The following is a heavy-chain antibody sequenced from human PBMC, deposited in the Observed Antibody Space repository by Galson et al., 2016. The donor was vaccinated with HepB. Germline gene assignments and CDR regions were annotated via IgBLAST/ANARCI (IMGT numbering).Heavy chain of an antibody. CDR3: AKNSYSSAWYPDY. J-gene: IGHJ4*02. V-gene: IGHV3-33*06. D-gene: IGHD6-19*01. CDR1: GFTFSSYA. CDR2: IWYDGSHE. Sequence: SLRLSCAASGFTFSSYAMHWVRQAPGKGLEWVAVIWYDGSHEYYADSVKGRFTISRDNSKNTVYLQMNSLSPEDTAGYYCAKNSYSSAWYPDYWGQGTLVTVSS.